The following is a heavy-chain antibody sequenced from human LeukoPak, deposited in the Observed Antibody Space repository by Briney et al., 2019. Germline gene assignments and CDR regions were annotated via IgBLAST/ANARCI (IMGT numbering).Heavy chain of an antibody. CDR3: MTFGSGTSHDY. Sequence: GESLKISCQSSGYPFTNYWIGWMRQLSGKGLEWVGIIYPADSDTRYSPSFQGQVTISADESISTAYLQWSSLKASDTAIYYCMTFGSGTSHDYWGQGTLVTVSS. J-gene: IGHJ4*02. CDR2: IYPADSDT. D-gene: IGHD3-10*01. V-gene: IGHV5-51*01. CDR1: GYPFTNYW.